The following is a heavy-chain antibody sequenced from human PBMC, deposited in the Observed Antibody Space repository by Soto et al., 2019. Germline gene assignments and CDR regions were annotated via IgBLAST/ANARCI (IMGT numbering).Heavy chain of an antibody. D-gene: IGHD5-12*01. Sequence: APGPVSCKHSDYTFATCAISRVRHAPGQGLEWMGWISAYNGNTNYAQKLQGRVTMTTDTSTSTAYMELRSLRSDDTAVYYCARDAGGYSGYEYFDYWGQGTLVHRLL. J-gene: IGHJ4*02. CDR3: ARDAGGYSGYEYFDY. V-gene: IGHV1-18*01. CDR1: DYTFATCA. CDR2: ISAYNGNT.